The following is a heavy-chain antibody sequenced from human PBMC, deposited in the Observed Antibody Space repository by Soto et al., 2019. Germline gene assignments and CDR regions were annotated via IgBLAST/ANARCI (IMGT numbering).Heavy chain of an antibody. CDR1: GYTFTSYY. Sequence: ASVKVSCKASGYTFTSYYMHWVRQAPGQGLEWMGIINPSGGSTSYAQKFQGRVTMTRDTSTSTVYMELSSLRSEDTAVYYCARGDEYSYGYRPNWFDPWGQGALVTVSS. D-gene: IGHD5-18*01. J-gene: IGHJ5*02. CDR3: ARGDEYSYGYRPNWFDP. CDR2: INPSGGST. V-gene: IGHV1-46*01.